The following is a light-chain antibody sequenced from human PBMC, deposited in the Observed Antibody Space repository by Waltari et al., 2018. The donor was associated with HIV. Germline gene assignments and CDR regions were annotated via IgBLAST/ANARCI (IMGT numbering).Light chain of an antibody. CDR1: GSDVGCYNL. V-gene: IGLV2-23*01. CDR3: CSYAVSSTSVI. J-gene: IGLJ2*01. CDR2: EGS. Sequence: QSALTQPASVSGSPGQSITISCTGTGSDVGCYNLVSWYQQYPGKAPKLIIYEGSNRPSWISNRFSGSQSGNTASLTISGLQAEDEADYYCCSYAVSSTSVIFGGGTKLTVL.